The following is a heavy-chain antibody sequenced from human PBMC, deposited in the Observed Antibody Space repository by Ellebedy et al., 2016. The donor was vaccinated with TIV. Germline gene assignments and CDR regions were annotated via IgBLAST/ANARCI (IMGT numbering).Heavy chain of an antibody. Sequence: MPSETLSLTCTVSGGSISSSSYYWGWIRQPPGKGLEWIGSIYYSGSTNYNPSLKSPVTISVDTSKNQFSLKLSSVTAADTAVYYCARRSGGSGSYWWGQGTLVTVSS. CDR3: ARRSGGSGSYW. J-gene: IGHJ4*02. CDR1: GGSISSSSYY. D-gene: IGHD3-10*01. V-gene: IGHV4-39*07. CDR2: IYYSGST.